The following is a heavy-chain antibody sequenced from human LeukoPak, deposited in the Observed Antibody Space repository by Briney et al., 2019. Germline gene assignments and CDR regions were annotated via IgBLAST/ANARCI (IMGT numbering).Heavy chain of an antibody. CDR3: ARGDRGYSYGIDY. CDR2: ISYDGSNK. V-gene: IGHV3-30*04. J-gene: IGHJ4*02. Sequence: PGRSLRLSCAASGFTFSSYAMHWVRQAPGKGLEWVAVISYDGSNKYYADSVKGRFTISRDNSKNTLYLQMNSLRAEDTAVYYCARGDRGYSYGIDYWGQGTLVTVSS. D-gene: IGHD5-18*01. CDR1: GFTFSSYA.